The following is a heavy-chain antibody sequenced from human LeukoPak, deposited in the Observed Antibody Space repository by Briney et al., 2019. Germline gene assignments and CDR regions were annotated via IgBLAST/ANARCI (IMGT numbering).Heavy chain of an antibody. CDR3: ARGSFHGHGYYDSSGSRYYCDY. Sequence: GGSLRLSCAASGFTFSSYGMHWVRQAPGKGLEWVAVIWYDGSNKYYADSVKGRFTISRDNSKNTLYLQMNSLRAEDTAVYYCARGSFHGHGYYDSSGSRYYCDYWGQGTLVTVSS. D-gene: IGHD3-22*01. V-gene: IGHV3-33*01. J-gene: IGHJ4*02. CDR2: IWYDGSNK. CDR1: GFTFSSYG.